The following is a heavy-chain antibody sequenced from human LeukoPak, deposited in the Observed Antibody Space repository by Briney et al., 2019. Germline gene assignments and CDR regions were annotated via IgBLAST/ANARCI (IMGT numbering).Heavy chain of an antibody. J-gene: IGHJ4*02. CDR1: GFTFSSYA. D-gene: IGHD5-12*01. CDR3: ARARGYSDYASLDY. V-gene: IGHV3-30-3*01. Sequence: GRSLRLSCAASGFTFSSYAMHWVRQAPGKGLEWVAVISYDGSNKYYADSVKGRFTISRDNSKNTLYLQMNSLRAEDTAVYYCARARGYSDYASLDYWGQGTLVTVSS. CDR2: ISYDGSNK.